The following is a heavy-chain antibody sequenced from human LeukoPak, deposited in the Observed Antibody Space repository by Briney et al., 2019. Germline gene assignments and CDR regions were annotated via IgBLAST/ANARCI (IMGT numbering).Heavy chain of an antibody. CDR3: SRDRPGSIISLPDAFDI. Sequence: ASVKVSCKASVCTFSSYAISSVGQAPGQGREWMGGIVPIFGTANYAQKFQGRGTITTDESTRTAYMELSSLRSEYSAVYYCSRDRPGSIISLPDAFDIWGQGTMVTVSS. CDR2: IVPIFGTA. J-gene: IGHJ3*02. V-gene: IGHV1-69*05. CDR1: VCTFSSYA. D-gene: IGHD3-10*01.